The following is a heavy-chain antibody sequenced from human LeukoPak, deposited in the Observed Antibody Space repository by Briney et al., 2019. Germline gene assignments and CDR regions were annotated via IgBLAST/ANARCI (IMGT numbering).Heavy chain of an antibody. D-gene: IGHD3-10*01. CDR1: ADSPSTNSTA. J-gene: IGHJ6*02. Sequence: QTLSLTCALSADSPSTNSTAWGWPRHSPSRGLEWLGLTFYRSKWYNDYAVSVKSRITINPDTSKKQCALQLNSVTPEDTAVYYCARGSGSSLNYYYYYGMDVWGQGTTVTVSS. CDR3: ARGSGSSLNYYYYYGMDV. V-gene: IGHV6-1*01. CDR2: TFYRSKWYN.